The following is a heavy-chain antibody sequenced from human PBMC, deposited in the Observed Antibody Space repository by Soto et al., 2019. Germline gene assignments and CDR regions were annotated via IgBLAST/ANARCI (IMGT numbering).Heavy chain of an antibody. CDR2: ISAYNGNT. D-gene: IGHD6-13*01. CDR3: ARVGRSSWPFDY. Sequence: ASVKLSCKASGYTSTRHGISSVRHAPGQGLEWMGWISAYNGNTNYAQKLQGRVTMTTDTSTSTAYMELRSLRSDDTAVYYCARVGRSSWPFDYWGQGTLVTVSS. CDR1: GYTSTRHG. V-gene: IGHV1-18*01. J-gene: IGHJ4*02.